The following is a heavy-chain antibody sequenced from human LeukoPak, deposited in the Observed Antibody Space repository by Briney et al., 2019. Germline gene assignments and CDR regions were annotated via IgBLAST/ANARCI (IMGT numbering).Heavy chain of an antibody. J-gene: IGHJ1*01. D-gene: IGHD3-10*01. Sequence: GGPLRLSCAASGFTFSYYGMHWVRQAPGKGLEWVGFVRFDGNEKYYADSVKGRFTISRDTSRNTLYLQMNSLRAEDTAVYYCAKDLMRDRWFGESWGQGTLVTVSS. CDR2: VRFDGNEK. CDR3: AKDLMRDRWFGES. CDR1: GFTFSYYG. V-gene: IGHV3-30*02.